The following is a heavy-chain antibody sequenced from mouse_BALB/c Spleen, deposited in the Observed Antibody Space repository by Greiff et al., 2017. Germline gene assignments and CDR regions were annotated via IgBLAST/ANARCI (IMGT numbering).Heavy chain of an antibody. Sequence: VQLKESGPELVKPGASVKISCKASGYTFTDYNMHWVKQRHGKSLEWIGYIYPYNGGTGYNQKFKSKATLTVDNSSSTAYMELRSLTSEDSAVYYCARYDGAWFAYWGQGTLVTVSA. D-gene: IGHD2-14*01. CDR2: IYPYNGGT. J-gene: IGHJ3*01. V-gene: IGHV1S29*02. CDR3: ARYDGAWFAY. CDR1: GYTFTDYN.